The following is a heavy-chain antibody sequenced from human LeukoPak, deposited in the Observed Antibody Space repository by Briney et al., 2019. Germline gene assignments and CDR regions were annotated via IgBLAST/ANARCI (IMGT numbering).Heavy chain of an antibody. CDR3: AQSLYCSAAGCGGAGF. CDR1: GFTFSSYA. D-gene: IGHD2-15*01. J-gene: IGHJ4*02. V-gene: IGHV3-23*01. Sequence: GGSLRLSCAASGFTFSSYAMRWVRQAPGKGLEWVSGISDSGATTFYADSVKGRLTISRDNSKNTLSLQLNSLRAEDTAIYYCAQSLYCSAAGCGGAGFWGQGTLVTVSS. CDR2: ISDSGATT.